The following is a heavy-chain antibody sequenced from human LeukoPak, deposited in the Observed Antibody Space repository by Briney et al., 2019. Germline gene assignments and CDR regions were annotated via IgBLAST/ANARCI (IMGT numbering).Heavy chain of an antibody. CDR2: ISGSGGST. V-gene: IGHV3-23*01. CDR1: GFTFSSYA. CDR3: AKVPAYSSGWYFDY. Sequence: PGGSLRLSCAASGFTFSSYAMSWVRRAPGKGLEWVSAISGSGGSTYYADSVKGRFTISRDNSKNTLYLQMNSLRAEDTAVYYCAKVPAYSSGWYFDYWGQGTLVTVSS. J-gene: IGHJ4*02. D-gene: IGHD6-19*01.